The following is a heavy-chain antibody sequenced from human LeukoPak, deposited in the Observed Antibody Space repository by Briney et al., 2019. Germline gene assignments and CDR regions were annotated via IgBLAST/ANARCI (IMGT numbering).Heavy chain of an antibody. CDR1: GFTFSSYG. J-gene: IGHJ4*02. CDR2: ISYDGINK. V-gene: IGHV3-33*01. CDR3: ARVRTAMVTSGFDY. Sequence: PGGSLRLSCAASGFTFSSYGMHWVRQAPGKGLEWVAVISYDGINKYYGDSVKGRFTISRDNSKNALYLQMNSLRAEDTAVYYCARVRTAMVTSGFDYWGQGTLVTVSS. D-gene: IGHD5-18*01.